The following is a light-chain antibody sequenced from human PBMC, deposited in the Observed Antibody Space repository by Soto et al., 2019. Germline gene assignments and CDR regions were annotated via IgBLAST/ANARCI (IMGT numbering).Light chain of an antibody. J-gene: IGKJ5*01. CDR1: QSISDS. V-gene: IGKV1-39*01. CDR2: AAS. CDR3: QQSYRTPIS. Sequence: DIQMTQAPSTRSASVGDRVTMTCRASQSISDSLAWYQQKPGKAPKLLIYAASSLQSGVPSRFSGSGSGTDFTLTISSLQPEDFATYYCQQSYRTPISFGQGTRLEIK.